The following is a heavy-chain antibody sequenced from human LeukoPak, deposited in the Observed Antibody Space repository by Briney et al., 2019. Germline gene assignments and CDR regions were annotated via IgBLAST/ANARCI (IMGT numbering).Heavy chain of an antibody. CDR1: GYTFTGYY. CDR2: INPNSGGT. V-gene: IGHV1-2*02. Sequence: ASVKVSCKASGYTFTGYYMHWVRQAPGQGLEWMGWINPNSGGTNYAQKFQGRVTMTRDTSISTAYMELSRLRSDDTAVYYCARDFEWQLVRGEYWGQGTLVTVSS. J-gene: IGHJ4*02. CDR3: ARDFEWQLVRGEY. D-gene: IGHD1-1*01.